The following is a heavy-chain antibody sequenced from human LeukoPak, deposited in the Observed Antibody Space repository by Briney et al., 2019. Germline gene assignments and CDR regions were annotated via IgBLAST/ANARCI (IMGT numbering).Heavy chain of an antibody. D-gene: IGHD4-11*01. CDR3: ARDRDYSNYFDY. CDR2: IWYDGSNK. J-gene: IGHJ4*02. CDR1: GFTFSSHG. V-gene: IGHV3-33*01. Sequence: PGRSLRLSCAASGFTFSSHGMHWVRQAPGKGLEWVAVIWYDGSNKYYADSVKGRFTISRDNSKNTLYPQMNSLRAEDTAVYYCARDRDYSNYFDYWGQGTLVTVSS.